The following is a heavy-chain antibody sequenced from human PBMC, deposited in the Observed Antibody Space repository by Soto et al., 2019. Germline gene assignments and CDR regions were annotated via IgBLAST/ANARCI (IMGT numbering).Heavy chain of an antibody. D-gene: IGHD3-10*01. CDR3: APHAPGARFDP. CDR1: RYIFTASF. J-gene: IGHJ5*02. CDR2: INPNNGAT. Sequence: QVQLMQSGAEVKKPGASVKVSCKAPRYIFTASFMHWVRQAPGQGLEWMGWINPNNGATHYGLSFQGRVTMTRDTSISTAYMELSSLRSDDTAVYYFAPHAPGARFDPCGQGTLVSVSS. V-gene: IGHV1-2*02.